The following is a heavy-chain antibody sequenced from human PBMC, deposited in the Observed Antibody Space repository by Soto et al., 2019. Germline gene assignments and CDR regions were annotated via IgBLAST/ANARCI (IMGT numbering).Heavy chain of an antibody. CDR2: ISSSSSTI. CDR3: AREYYDFWSGYSGSGY. CDR1: GFTFSSYS. J-gene: IGHJ4*02. V-gene: IGHV3-48*01. D-gene: IGHD3-3*01. Sequence: GGSLRLSCAASGFTFSSYSMNWVRQAPGKGLEWVSYISSSSSTIYYADSVKGRFTISRDNAKNSLYLQMNSLRAEDTAVYYCAREYYDFWSGYSGSGYWGQGTLVTVSS.